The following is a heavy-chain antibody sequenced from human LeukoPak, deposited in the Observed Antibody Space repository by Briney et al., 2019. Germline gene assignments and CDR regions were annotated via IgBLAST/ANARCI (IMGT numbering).Heavy chain of an antibody. CDR3: AAHHRYRRGSIDY. J-gene: IGHJ4*02. Sequence: SQTLSLTCTVSGGSVSRGDYYWTWLPPPPGQGLGRLGYIYCSWNTYSDPSLKRRLTFSVDTSKSQCSLTVSSVTAADTAVYFCAAHHRYRRGSIDYCGQGTLVTVSS. CDR1: GGSVSRGDYY. V-gene: IGHV4-30-4*01. D-gene: IGHD2-2*02. CDR2: IYCSWNT.